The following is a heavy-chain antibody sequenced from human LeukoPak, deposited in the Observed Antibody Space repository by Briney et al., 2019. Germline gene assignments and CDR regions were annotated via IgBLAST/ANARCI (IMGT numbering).Heavy chain of an antibody. D-gene: IGHD3-10*01. CDR2: ISGSGGST. CDR1: GFTFSSYS. V-gene: IGHV3-23*01. J-gene: IGHJ4*02. CDR3: AKETYYGSGSYYNG. Sequence: PGGSLRLSCAASGFTFSSYSMNWVRQAPGKGLEWVSAISGSGGSTYYADSVKGRFTISRDNSKNTLYLQMNSLRAEDTAVYYCAKETYYGSGSYYNGWGQGTLVTVSS.